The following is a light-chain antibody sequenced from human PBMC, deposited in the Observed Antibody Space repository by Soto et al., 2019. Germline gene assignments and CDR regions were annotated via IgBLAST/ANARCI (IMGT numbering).Light chain of an antibody. V-gene: IGKV3-15*01. CDR3: QHYNDWPPTWT. J-gene: IGKJ1*01. CDR1: QSVSSK. Sequence: EIVMTQSPATLCVSPGERATLSCRASQSVSSKLAWYQQKPGQAPRVLIYGASTRATGIPARFSGSGSGTEFTLTISSLQSEDFAVYYCQHYNDWPPTWTFGQGTKVDIK. CDR2: GAS.